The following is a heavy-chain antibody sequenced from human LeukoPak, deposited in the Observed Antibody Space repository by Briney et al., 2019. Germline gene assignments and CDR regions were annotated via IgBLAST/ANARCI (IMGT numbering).Heavy chain of an antibody. J-gene: IGHJ6*03. CDR3: ARDRAGTLPPDYYYYYMDV. D-gene: IGHD1-14*01. CDR2: IYYSGST. V-gene: IGHV4-59*12. CDR1: GGSISSYY. Sequence: SETLSLTCTVSGGSISSYYWSWIRQPPGRGLEWIGYIYYSGSTNYNPSLKSRVTISVDRSKNQFSLKLSSVTAADTAVYYCARDRAGTLPPDYYYYYMDVWGKGTTVTVSS.